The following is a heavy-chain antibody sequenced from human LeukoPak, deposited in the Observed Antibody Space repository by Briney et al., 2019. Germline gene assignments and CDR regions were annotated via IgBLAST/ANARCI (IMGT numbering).Heavy chain of an antibody. V-gene: IGHV3-21*04. J-gene: IGHJ4*02. Sequence: GGSLRLSCAGSGFTFNTYNMNWVRQAPGKGLEWVSSISSSSSYIYYADSVKGRFTISRDNAKNSLYLQMNSLRAEDTAVYYCARDDSLLQFGCWGQGTLVTVSS. D-gene: IGHD5-24*01. CDR1: GFTFNTYN. CDR3: ARDDSLLQFGC. CDR2: ISSSSSYI.